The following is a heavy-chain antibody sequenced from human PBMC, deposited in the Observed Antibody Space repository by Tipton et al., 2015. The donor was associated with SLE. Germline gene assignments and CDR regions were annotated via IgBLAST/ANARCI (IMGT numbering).Heavy chain of an antibody. Sequence: SLRLSCAASGFTVSSNYMSWVRQAPGKGLDWVAVISYDGINKYYADSVTGRFTISRDNSKNTLYLQMSSLRAEDTAVYYCAKVGDDILTGYSDYGMDVWGQGTTVTVSS. J-gene: IGHJ6*02. CDR3: AKVGDDILTGYSDYGMDV. V-gene: IGHV3-30*18. CDR1: GFTVSSNY. CDR2: ISYDGINK. D-gene: IGHD3-9*01.